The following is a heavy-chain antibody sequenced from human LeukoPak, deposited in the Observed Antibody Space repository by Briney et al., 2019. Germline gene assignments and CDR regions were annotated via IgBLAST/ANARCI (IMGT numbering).Heavy chain of an antibody. CDR3: ARRHMITCGGVIVDYFDY. Sequence: GKSPKISCKGSGYSFTSYWIVWVRQMPGKGLEWMGIIYPGDSDIRYRPSFEGQVTIAADKSISTAYLQWSSLKASDTAMYYCARRHMITCGGVIVDYFDYWGQGTLVIVSS. CDR1: GYSFTSYW. CDR2: IYPGDSDI. J-gene: IGHJ4*02. V-gene: IGHV5-51*01. D-gene: IGHD3-16*02.